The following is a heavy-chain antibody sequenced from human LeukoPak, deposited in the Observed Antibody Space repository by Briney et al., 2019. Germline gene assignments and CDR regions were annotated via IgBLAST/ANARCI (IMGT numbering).Heavy chain of an antibody. D-gene: IGHD1-26*01. CDR3: ARYSGRRLIRYYYYGMDV. V-gene: IGHV1-18*01. CDR1: GYTFTSYG. CDR2: ISAYNGNT. J-gene: IGHJ6*02. Sequence: ASVKVSCKASGYTFTSYGISWVRQAPGQGLEWMGWISAYNGNTNYAQKLQGRVTMTTDTSTSTAYMELRSLRSDDTAVYYCARYSGRRLIRYYYYGMDVWGQGTLVTVSS.